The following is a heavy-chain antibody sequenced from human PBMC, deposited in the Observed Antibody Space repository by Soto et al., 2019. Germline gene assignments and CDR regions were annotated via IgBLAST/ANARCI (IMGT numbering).Heavy chain of an antibody. CDR3: ARIQFTGSVYYDILTGYYDHGGFDY. Sequence: PSETLSLTCTVSGGSISSYYWSWIRQPPGKGLEWIGYIYYSGSTNYNPSLRSRVTISVDTSKNQFSLKLSSVTAADTAVYYCARIQFTGSVYYDILTGYYDHGGFDYWGQGTLVTVSS. CDR1: GGSISSYY. CDR2: IYYSGST. V-gene: IGHV4-59*08. J-gene: IGHJ4*02. D-gene: IGHD3-9*01.